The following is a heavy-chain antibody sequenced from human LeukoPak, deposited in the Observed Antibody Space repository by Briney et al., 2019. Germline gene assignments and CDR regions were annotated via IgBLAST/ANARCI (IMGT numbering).Heavy chain of an antibody. Sequence: GGSLRLSCATSGFIFNNYDPHWVRQAPGKGLEWLATISRDGKRQFYTDSVKGRFTISRDDSRNTLYLQMNSLRLEDTAVYYCARDRLNRAYCGNDCYSAAFDYWGQGTLVTVSS. CDR1: GFIFNNYD. J-gene: IGHJ4*02. D-gene: IGHD2-21*02. CDR3: ARDRLNRAYCGNDCYSAAFDY. V-gene: IGHV3-30*03. CDR2: ISRDGKRQ.